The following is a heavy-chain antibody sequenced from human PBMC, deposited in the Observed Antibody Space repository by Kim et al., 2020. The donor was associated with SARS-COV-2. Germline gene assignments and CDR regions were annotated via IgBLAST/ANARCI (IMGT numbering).Heavy chain of an antibody. CDR3: ARGGYSYGYHNWFDP. J-gene: IGHJ5*02. D-gene: IGHD5-18*01. Sequence: GESLKISCKGSGYSFTSYWIGWVRQMPGKGLEWMGIIYPGDSDTRYSPSFQGQVTISADKSISTAYLQWSSLKASDTAMYYCARGGYSYGYHNWFDPWGQGTLVTVSS. V-gene: IGHV5-51*01. CDR1: GYSFTSYW. CDR2: IYPGDSDT.